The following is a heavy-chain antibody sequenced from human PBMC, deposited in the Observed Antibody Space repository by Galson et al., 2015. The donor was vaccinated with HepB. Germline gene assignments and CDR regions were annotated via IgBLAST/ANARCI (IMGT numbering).Heavy chain of an antibody. CDR3: AHRHIATIFGVALNGDAFDF. CDR2: IYWDDDK. V-gene: IGHV2-5*02. CDR1: GLSLSTSGVG. D-gene: IGHD3-3*01. J-gene: IGHJ3*01. Sequence: PALVKPTQTLTLTCTFSGLSLSTSGVGVNWIRQPPGKAPEWLALIYWDDDKRYNPSLKGRVTIPKDTSKNEVVLKMTDLDPLDTATYYCAHRHIATIFGVALNGDAFDFWGQGTLVTVSS.